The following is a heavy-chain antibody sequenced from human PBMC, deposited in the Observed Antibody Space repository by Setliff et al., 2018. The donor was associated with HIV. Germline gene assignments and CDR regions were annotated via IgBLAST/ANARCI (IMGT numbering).Heavy chain of an antibody. Sequence: GESLKISCAMSGFTFSDYNIYWVRQSPAKGLEWVALIWIDGNRKEYADSVKGRFTISRDNSKNTVYLQMSTLRAEDTAIYSCATLARFAPDYWSQGTQVT. CDR2: IWIDGNRK. J-gene: IGHJ4*02. V-gene: IGHV3-33*01. CDR1: GFTFSDYN. CDR3: ATLARFAPDY.